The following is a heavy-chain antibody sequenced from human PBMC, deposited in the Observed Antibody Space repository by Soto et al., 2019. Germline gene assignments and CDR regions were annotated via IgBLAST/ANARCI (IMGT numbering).Heavy chain of an antibody. CDR3: ARAAASGYFDP. CDR1: GYPFTNYG. Sequence: QVQLVQSGAEVKKPGASVKVSCTASGYPFTNYGVSWARQAPGLGLEWMGWISRNGKANYAQKFQGRATMTTDTSTNTAYMEVRSLRSDDTAMYYCARAAASGYFDPWGQGTLVIVSS. J-gene: IGHJ5*02. CDR2: ISRNGKA. D-gene: IGHD6-13*01. V-gene: IGHV1-18*01.